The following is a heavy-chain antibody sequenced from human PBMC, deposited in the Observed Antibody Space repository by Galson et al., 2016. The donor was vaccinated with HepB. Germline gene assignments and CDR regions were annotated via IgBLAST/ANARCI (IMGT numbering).Heavy chain of an antibody. CDR3: ARDPSGQQLANWFDL. Sequence: SCAASGFTFTNYGMHWVRQAPGKGLQWVAAIFHDGSNKFYEDSVKGRFTISRDNSKNTLYLQMDSLRTEDTAVYYCARDPSGQQLANWFDLWGQGTLVTVSS. CDR2: IFHDGSNK. V-gene: IGHV3-30*03. D-gene: IGHD6-13*01. CDR1: GFTFTNYG. J-gene: IGHJ5*02.